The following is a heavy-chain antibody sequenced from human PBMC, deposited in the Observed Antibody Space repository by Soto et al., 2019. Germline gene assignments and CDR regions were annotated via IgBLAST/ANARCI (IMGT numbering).Heavy chain of an antibody. Sequence: EVQLVESGGGLVQPGTSLRLSCAASGFTFDDYAMHWVRQAPGKGLEWVSGISWNSGSIGYADSVKGRFTISRDNAKNSLYLQMNSLRGDDTALYYCGKGPDYGLRVEHGLDVWGQGTTVTVYS. CDR1: GFTFDDYA. J-gene: IGHJ6*02. CDR3: GKGPDYGLRVEHGLDV. D-gene: IGHD3-10*01. V-gene: IGHV3-9*01. CDR2: ISWNSGSI.